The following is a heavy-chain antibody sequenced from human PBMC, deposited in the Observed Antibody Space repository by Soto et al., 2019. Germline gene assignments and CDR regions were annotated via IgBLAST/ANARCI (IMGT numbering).Heavy chain of an antibody. Sequence: QVQLVQSGAEVKKPGASVKVSCKASGYTFTSYGISWVRQPPGQGLEWKGWISAYNGNTNYAQKLQGRVTMTTDTSTSTAYMELRSLRSDDTAVYYCASRTYDFWSGYHDDAFDIWGQGTMVTVSS. CDR2: ISAYNGNT. CDR1: GYTFTSYG. V-gene: IGHV1-18*01. J-gene: IGHJ3*02. D-gene: IGHD3-3*01. CDR3: ASRTYDFWSGYHDDAFDI.